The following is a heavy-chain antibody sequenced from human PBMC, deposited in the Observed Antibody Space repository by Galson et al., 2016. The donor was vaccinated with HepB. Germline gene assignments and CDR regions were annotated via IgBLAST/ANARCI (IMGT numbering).Heavy chain of an antibody. D-gene: IGHD6-13*01. CDR1: GFAFSSHW. V-gene: IGHV3-74*01. CDR2: GYGGGGGP. J-gene: IGHJ4*02. CDR3: ARCERYGSGWYGKNDY. Sequence: SLRLPCAAPGFAFSSHWMHWVRQDLGKGLVWVSAGYGGGGGPHYADSVKGRFTMSRDISRNTLYLQMNSLRAEDTAVYYCARCERYGSGWYGKNDYWGQGTLVTVSS.